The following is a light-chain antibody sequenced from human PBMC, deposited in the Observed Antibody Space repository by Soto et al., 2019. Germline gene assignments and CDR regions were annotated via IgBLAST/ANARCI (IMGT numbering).Light chain of an antibody. CDR2: EVT. CDR3: SSKRDSSTLFV. CDR1: SSDVGAYNY. V-gene: IGLV2-14*01. J-gene: IGLJ1*01. Sequence: QSVLTQPASVSGSPGQSITISCTGTSSDVGAYNYVSWYQHHPGKVPKLLIYEVTNRPSGVSDRFSGSKSGNTASLTISGLQAEDEADYYCSSKRDSSTLFVFGTETK.